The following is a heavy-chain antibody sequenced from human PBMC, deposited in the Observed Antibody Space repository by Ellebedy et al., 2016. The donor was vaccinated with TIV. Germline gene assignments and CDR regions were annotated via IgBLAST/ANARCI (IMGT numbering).Heavy chain of an antibody. V-gene: IGHV1-69*13. D-gene: IGHD4-17*01. CDR3: ASNDYGDYYYYYGMDV. CDR1: GGTFSSYA. J-gene: IGHJ6*02. Sequence: AASVKVSCKASGGTFSSYAISWARQAPGQGLEWMGGIIPIFGTANYAQKFQGRVTITADESTSTAYMELSSLRSEDTAVYYCASNDYGDYYYYYGMDVWGQGTTVTVSS. CDR2: IIPIFGTA.